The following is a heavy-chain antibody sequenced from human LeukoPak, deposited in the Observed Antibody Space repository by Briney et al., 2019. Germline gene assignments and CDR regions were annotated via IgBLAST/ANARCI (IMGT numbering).Heavy chain of an antibody. D-gene: IGHD2-2*01. CDR2: IKKDGSEK. J-gene: IGHJ4*02. V-gene: IGHV3-7*03. CDR3: AKDFLVVVVPAADQIDY. CDR1: GFTFSSYW. Sequence: GGSLRLSCAASGFTFSSYWMSWVRQAPGKGLEWVANIKKDGSEKYYVDSVKGRFTISRDNSKNTLYLQMNSLRAEDTAVYYCAKDFLVVVVPAADQIDYWGQGTLVTVSS.